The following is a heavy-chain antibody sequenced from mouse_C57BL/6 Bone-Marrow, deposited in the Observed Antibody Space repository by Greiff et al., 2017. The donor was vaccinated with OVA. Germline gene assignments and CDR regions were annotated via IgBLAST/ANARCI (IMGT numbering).Heavy chain of an antibody. CDR2: IDPNSGGT. V-gene: IGHV1-72*01. D-gene: IGHD1-3*01. Sequence: QVQLQQPGTELVKPGASVKLSCKASGYTFTSYWMHWVKQRPGQGLEWIGRIDPNSGGTKYNEKFKSKATLTVDKPSSTAYMQLSSLTSEDSAVYYCARSGGFVRTGYAMDYWGQGTSVTVSS. CDR1: GYTFTSYW. CDR3: ARSGGFVRTGYAMDY. J-gene: IGHJ4*01.